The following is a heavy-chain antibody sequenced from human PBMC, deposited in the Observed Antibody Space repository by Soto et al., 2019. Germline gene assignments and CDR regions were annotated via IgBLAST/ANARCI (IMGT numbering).Heavy chain of an antibody. CDR1: GLTFSGW. CDR3: ARGYTGYGNFDY. D-gene: IGHD5-12*01. CDR2: ISGDGSNT. Sequence: GGSLRLSCAASGLTFSGWMHWVRQAPGKGLVWVSRISGDGSNTYYADSVKGRFTISRDNARNTLYLQMNSLRAEDAAVYYCARGYTGYGNFDYWGRVTLVTVST. J-gene: IGHJ4*02. V-gene: IGHV3-74*01.